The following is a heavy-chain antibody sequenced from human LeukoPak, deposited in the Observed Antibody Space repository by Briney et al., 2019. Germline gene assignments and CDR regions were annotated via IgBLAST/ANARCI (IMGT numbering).Heavy chain of an antibody. CDR3: ARDFVFYRQWSLGY. V-gene: IGHV1-18*01. D-gene: IGHD2-15*01. J-gene: IGHJ4*02. CDR2: ISAYNGNT. CDR1: GYTFTSYG. Sequence: ASVKVSCKASGYTFTSYGISWVRQATGQGLEWMGWISAYNGNTNYAQKLQGGVTMTTDTSTSTAYMELRSLRSDDTAVYYCARDFVFYRQWSLGYWGQGTLVTVSS.